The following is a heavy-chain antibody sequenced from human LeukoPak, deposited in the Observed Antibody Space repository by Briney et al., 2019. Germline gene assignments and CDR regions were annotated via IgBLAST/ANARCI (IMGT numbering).Heavy chain of an antibody. J-gene: IGHJ4*02. CDR3: VKDGSGDYNFDY. D-gene: IGHD4-17*01. CDR1: GFIFDDYA. V-gene: IGHV3-43*02. Sequence: GGSLRLSCAASGFIFDDYAMHWVRQAPGKGLEWVSFISGDGYSSNYSDSVKGRFIVSRDNSKNSVHLQMNDLRTEDSALYYCVKDGSGDYNFDYWGQGTLVAVSS. CDR2: ISGDGYSS.